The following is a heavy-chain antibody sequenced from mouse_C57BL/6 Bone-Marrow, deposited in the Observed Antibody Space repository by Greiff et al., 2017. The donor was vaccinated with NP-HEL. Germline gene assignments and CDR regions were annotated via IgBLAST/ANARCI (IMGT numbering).Heavy chain of an antibody. V-gene: IGHV1-55*01. Sequence: QVQLQQSGAELVKPGASVKMSCKASGYTFTSYWITWVKQRPGQGLEWIGDIYPGSGSTNYNEKFKSKATLTVDTSSSTAYMQLSSLTSEDSAVYYCARCLLDYDDGYAMDYWGQGTSVTVSS. D-gene: IGHD2-4*01. CDR2: IYPGSGST. CDR3: ARCLLDYDDGYAMDY. J-gene: IGHJ4*01. CDR1: GYTFTSYW.